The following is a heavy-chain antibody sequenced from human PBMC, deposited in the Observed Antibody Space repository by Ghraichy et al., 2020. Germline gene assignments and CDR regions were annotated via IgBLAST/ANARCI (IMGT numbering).Heavy chain of an antibody. Sequence: GGSLRLSCAASGFTFSSYSMNWVRQAPGKGLEWVSSISSSSSYIYYADSVKGRFTISRDNAKNSLYLQMNSLRAEDTAVYYCARDRRGYDSSGYPHYADYWGQGTLVTVSS. CDR2: ISSSSSYI. CDR3: ARDRRGYDSSGYPHYADY. CDR1: GFTFSSYS. D-gene: IGHD3-22*01. J-gene: IGHJ4*02. V-gene: IGHV3-21*01.